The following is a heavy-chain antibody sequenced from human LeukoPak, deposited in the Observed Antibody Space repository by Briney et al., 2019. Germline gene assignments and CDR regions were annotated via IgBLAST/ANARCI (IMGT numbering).Heavy chain of an antibody. Sequence: GGSLRLSCAASGFTFEDYTMHWVRQAPGQALDWVSLISWDGTTYYRDSVKSRFTISRDNSKDSLYLQMDSLRSEDTAFYYCVKDLAYESSGSFFVSWGQGALLTVS. V-gene: IGHV3-43*01. D-gene: IGHD3-22*01. J-gene: IGHJ4*02. CDR2: ISWDGTT. CDR3: VKDLAYESSGSFFVS. CDR1: GFTFEDYT.